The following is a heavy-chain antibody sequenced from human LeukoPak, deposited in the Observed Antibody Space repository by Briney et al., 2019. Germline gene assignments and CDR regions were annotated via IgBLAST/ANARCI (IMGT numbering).Heavy chain of an antibody. J-gene: IGHJ3*02. CDR2: ITNSGGTT. V-gene: IGHV3-23*01. CDR1: GFTFSSYA. D-gene: IGHD1-26*01. Sequence: GGSLRLSCAASGFTFSSYAMSWVRQAPGKGLEWVSAITNSGGTTYYADSVKGRFTISRDNSKNTLYLQMNSLRAEDTAVYYCAREKDTGSNHAKIRYDIWGQGTMVTVSS. CDR3: AREKDTGSNHAKIRYDI.